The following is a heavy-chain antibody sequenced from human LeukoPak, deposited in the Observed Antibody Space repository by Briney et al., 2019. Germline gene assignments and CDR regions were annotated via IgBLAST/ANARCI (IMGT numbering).Heavy chain of an antibody. V-gene: IGHV4-34*01. D-gene: IGHD3-3*01. Sequence: PSETLSLTSAVYGGSSSGYYWCWSRQPPGKGLEWIGEINHSGSTNYNPSLKSRVTISVDTSKNQFSLKLSSVTAADTAVYYCARGRLTIFGHAFDIWGQGKMVTVSS. CDR2: INHSGST. CDR3: ARGRLTIFGHAFDI. J-gene: IGHJ3*02. CDR1: GGSSSGYY.